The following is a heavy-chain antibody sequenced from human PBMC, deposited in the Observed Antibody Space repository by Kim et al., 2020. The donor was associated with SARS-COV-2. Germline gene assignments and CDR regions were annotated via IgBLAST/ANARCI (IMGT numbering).Heavy chain of an antibody. Sequence: ASVKVSCKASGYIFTNFAIQWVRQAPGQRLEWMGWINAGTGNTKISQQFQGRVNFTRDTSANPASMDLSSLGSEDTAVYYCARDLFHTGFAYWCQETLVAVSS. CDR1: GYIFTNFA. CDR2: INAGTGNT. V-gene: IGHV1-3*01. D-gene: IGHD5-12*01. J-gene: IGHJ4*02. CDR3: ARDLFHTGFAY.